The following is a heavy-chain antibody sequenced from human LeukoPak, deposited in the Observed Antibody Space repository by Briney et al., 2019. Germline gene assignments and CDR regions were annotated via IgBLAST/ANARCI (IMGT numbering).Heavy chain of an antibody. V-gene: IGHV3-23*01. D-gene: IGHD2-21*01. CDR3: AKNPPIAGLVDS. Sequence: QSGGSLRLSCAASGFTFSSYGMSWVRQAPGKGLEWVSAISGSGGSTYYADSVKGRLTISRDNSKNTLYLHMNSLRAEDTAVYYCAKNPPIAGLVDSWGQGTLVAVSS. J-gene: IGHJ4*02. CDR1: GFTFSSYG. CDR2: ISGSGGST.